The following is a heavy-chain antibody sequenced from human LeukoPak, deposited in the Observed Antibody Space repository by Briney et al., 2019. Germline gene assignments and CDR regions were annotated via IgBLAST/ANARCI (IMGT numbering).Heavy chain of an antibody. CDR2: INPSGGST. V-gene: IGHV1-46*01. Sequence: ASVKVSCKASGYTFTSYYMHWVRQAPGQGLELMGIINPSGGSTSYEKKFQGRVTMTRDTSTSTVYMELSSLRSEDTAVYYCARDGCSSTSCYVSWFDPWGQGTLVTVSS. CDR3: ARDGCSSTSCYVSWFDP. J-gene: IGHJ5*02. CDR1: GYTFTSYY. D-gene: IGHD2-2*01.